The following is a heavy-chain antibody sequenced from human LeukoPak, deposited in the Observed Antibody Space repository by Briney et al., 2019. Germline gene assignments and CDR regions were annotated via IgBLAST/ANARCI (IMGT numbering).Heavy chain of an antibody. CDR1: GGSIISSSYY. Sequence: SETLSLTCTVSGGSIISSSYYWDWIRQPPGKGLEWIGSIYYSGSTYYNPSLKSRVTISVDTSKNQFSLKLSSVTAADTAVYYCAVLTVTRRDYWGQGTLVTVSS. J-gene: IGHJ4*02. CDR3: AVLTVTRRDY. D-gene: IGHD4-17*01. V-gene: IGHV4-39*01. CDR2: IYYSGST.